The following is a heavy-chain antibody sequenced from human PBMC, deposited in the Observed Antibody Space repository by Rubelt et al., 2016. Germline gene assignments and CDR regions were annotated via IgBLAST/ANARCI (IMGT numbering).Heavy chain of an antibody. CDR3: ARNMYELTAHGMDV. Sequence: QLQLQESGPGLVKPSETLSLTCTVSGGSISSGGYYWSWIRQHPGKGLEWIGYIYYSGSTYYNPSLKSRVTISVDTSKNQFSLKLSSVTAADTAVYYCARNMYELTAHGMDVWGQGTTVTVSS. CDR2: IYYSGST. D-gene: IGHD1-26*01. J-gene: IGHJ6*02. V-gene: IGHV4-31*03. CDR1: GGSISSGGYY.